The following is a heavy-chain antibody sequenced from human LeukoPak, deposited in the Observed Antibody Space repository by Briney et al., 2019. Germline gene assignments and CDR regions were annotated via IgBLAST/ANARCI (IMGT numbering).Heavy chain of an antibody. J-gene: IGHJ4*02. CDR3: ARGTLYKPRITMIVVVREKPFDY. Sequence: PSETLSLTCAVYGGSFSGYYWSWIRQPPGKGLEWIGEINHSGSTNYNPSLKSRVTISVDTSKNQFSLKLSSVTAADTAVYYCARGTLYKPRITMIVVVREKPFDYWGQGTLVTVSS. V-gene: IGHV4-34*01. D-gene: IGHD3-22*01. CDR2: INHSGST. CDR1: GGSFSGYY.